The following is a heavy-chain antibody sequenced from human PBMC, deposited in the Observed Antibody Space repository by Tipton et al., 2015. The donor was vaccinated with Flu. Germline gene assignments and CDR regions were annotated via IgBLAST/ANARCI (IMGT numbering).Heavy chain of an antibody. CDR3: ARDIYCSGGSCPYDAFDI. J-gene: IGHJ3*02. V-gene: IGHV1-69*01. CDR2: IIPIFGTA. D-gene: IGHD2-15*01. CDR1: GGTFSSYA. Sequence: QLVQSGAEVKKPGSSVKVSCKASGGTFSSYAISWVRQAPGQGLEWMGGIIPIFGTANYAQKFQGRVTITADESTSTAYMELSSLRSEDTAVYYCARDIYCSGGSCPYDAFDIWGQGTMVTVSS.